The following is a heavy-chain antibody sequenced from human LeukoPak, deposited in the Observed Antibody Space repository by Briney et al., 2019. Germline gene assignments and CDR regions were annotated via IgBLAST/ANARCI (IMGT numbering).Heavy chain of an antibody. D-gene: IGHD2-15*01. CDR2: FDPEDGET. Sequence: ASVRVSCKVSGYTLTELSMHWVRQAPGKGLEWMGGFDPEDGETIYAQKFQGRVTMTEDTSTDTAYMELSSLRSEDTAVYYCATVSLLREYYYGMDVWGKGTTVTVSS. CDR1: GYTLTELS. CDR3: ATVSLLREYYYGMDV. V-gene: IGHV1-24*01. J-gene: IGHJ6*04.